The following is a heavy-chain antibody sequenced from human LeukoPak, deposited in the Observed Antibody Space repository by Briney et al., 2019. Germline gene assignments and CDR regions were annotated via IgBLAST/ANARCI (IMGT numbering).Heavy chain of an antibody. J-gene: IGHJ4*02. CDR2: IIPILGIA. Sequence: GASVKVSCKASGGTFSSYAISWVRQAPGQGLEWMGRIIPILGIANYAQKLQGRVTMTTDTSTSTAYMELRSLRSDDTAVYYCARDRYLERITMIRGVNPDYWGQGTLVTVSS. V-gene: IGHV1-69*04. D-gene: IGHD3-10*01. CDR3: ARDRYLERITMIRGVNPDY. CDR1: GGTFSSYA.